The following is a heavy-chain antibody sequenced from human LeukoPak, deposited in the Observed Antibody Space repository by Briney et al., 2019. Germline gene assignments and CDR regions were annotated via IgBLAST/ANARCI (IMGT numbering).Heavy chain of an antibody. D-gene: IGHD6-13*01. CDR3: ARDPFLMPLFIAAAGTNDY. CDR1: GYPISSGYY. CDR2: IYHSGST. J-gene: IGHJ4*02. Sequence: SETLSLTCTVSGYPISSGYYWGWIRQPPGKGLEWIGSIYHSGSTDYNPSLKSRVTISVDTSKNQFSLKLSSVTAADTAVYYCARDPFLMPLFIAAAGTNDYWGQGTLVTVSS. V-gene: IGHV4-38-2*02.